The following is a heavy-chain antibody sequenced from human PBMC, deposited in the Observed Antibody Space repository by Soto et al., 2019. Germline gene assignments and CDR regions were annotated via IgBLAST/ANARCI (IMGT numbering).Heavy chain of an antibody. D-gene: IGHD3-22*01. V-gene: IGHV3-74*01. CDR2: IHGDGSTT. CDR1: GFTFSSYW. J-gene: IGHJ4*02. CDR3: ARPRYDGSGTPFDH. Sequence: EVQLVESGGALVQPGGSLRLSCAASGFTFSSYWMHWVRQAPGKGLVWVSRIHGDGSTTTYADSVKGRFIISRDNAKNMLYLQMNSLTAEDTAVYYCARPRYDGSGTPFDHWGQGTLVTVSS.